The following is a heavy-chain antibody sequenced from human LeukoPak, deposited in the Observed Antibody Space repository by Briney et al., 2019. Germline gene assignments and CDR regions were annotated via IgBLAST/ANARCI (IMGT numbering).Heavy chain of an antibody. CDR2: IYTSGST. V-gene: IGHV4-4*07. CDR1: GGSISSYY. J-gene: IGHJ4*02. D-gene: IGHD3-22*01. Sequence: PSETLSLTCTVSGGSISSYYWSWIRQPAGKGLEWIGRIYTSGSTNYNPSLKSRVTMSVDTSKNQFSLKLSSVTAADTAVYYCARGRIYYDSSGYYRPKYYFDYWGQGTLVTVSS. CDR3: ARGRIYYDSSGYYRPKYYFDY.